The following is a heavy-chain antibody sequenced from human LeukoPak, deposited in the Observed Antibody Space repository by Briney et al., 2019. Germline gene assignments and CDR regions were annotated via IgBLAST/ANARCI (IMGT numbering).Heavy chain of an antibody. CDR1: GGSISSYY. V-gene: IGHV4-59*01. J-gene: IGHJ6*03. Sequence: SETLSLTCTVSGGSISSYYWSWIRQPPGKGLEWIGYIYYSVSTNYNPSLKSRVTISVDTSKNQFSLKLSSVTAADTAVYYCASSGGEKFWSGYFPYYYMDVWGKGTTVTVSS. D-gene: IGHD3-3*01. CDR3: ASSGGEKFWSGYFPYYYMDV. CDR2: IYYSVST.